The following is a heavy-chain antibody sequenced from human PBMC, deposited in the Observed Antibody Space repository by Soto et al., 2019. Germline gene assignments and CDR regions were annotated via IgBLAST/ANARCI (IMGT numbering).Heavy chain of an antibody. CDR3: ARERGGAIIVGVTGTFDV. Sequence: QVQLVQSGAEVKKPGSSVKVSCKASGGTFSSYAISWVRQAPGQGLEWMGGIIAILGKANYAEKFQGRVTITADESTITAYMELSSLRSEDKAVYYCARERGGAIIVGVTGTFDVWGQGTLVTVSS. J-gene: IGHJ3*01. CDR1: GGTFSSYA. D-gene: IGHD3-22*01. V-gene: IGHV1-69*01. CDR2: IIAILGKA.